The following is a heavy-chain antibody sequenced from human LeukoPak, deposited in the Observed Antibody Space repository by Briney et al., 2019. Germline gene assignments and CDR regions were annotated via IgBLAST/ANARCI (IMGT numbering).Heavy chain of an antibody. Sequence: PGGSLRLSCETSGFTFSTYGMHWVRQAPGKGLEWVALISLDGSDKSYGTSVKGRFTISRDNSKNTVSLRINSLRVEDTGMYYCVKDLKGYEEVWGQGTLVTVSS. D-gene: IGHD5-12*01. CDR1: GFTFSTYG. CDR2: ISLDGSDK. CDR3: VKDLKGYEEV. V-gene: IGHV3-30*18. J-gene: IGHJ4*02.